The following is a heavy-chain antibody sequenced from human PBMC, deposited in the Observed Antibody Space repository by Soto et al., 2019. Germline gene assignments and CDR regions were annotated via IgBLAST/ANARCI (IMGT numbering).Heavy chain of an antibody. D-gene: IGHD2-15*01. J-gene: IGHJ4*02. CDR3: ARGSGCSGGSCYLFDY. CDR1: GGSISSGGYS. Sequence: SGTLSLTCAVSGGSISSGGYSWSWIRQPPGKGLEWIGYIYHSGSTYYNPSLKSRVTISVDRSKNQFSLKLSSVTAADTAVYYCARGSGCSGGSCYLFDYWGQGTLVTVSS. V-gene: IGHV4-30-2*01. CDR2: IYHSGST.